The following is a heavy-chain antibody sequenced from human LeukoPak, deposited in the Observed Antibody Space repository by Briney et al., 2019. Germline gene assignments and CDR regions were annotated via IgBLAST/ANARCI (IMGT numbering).Heavy chain of an antibody. V-gene: IGHV4-38-2*02. D-gene: IGHD3-10*01. CDR3: ARSKVRGVIPDGMDV. CDR1: GYSISSGYY. CDR2: IYHSGST. Sequence: SETLSLTCTVSGYSISSGYYWGWIRQPPGKGLEWIGSIYHSGSTYYNPSLKSRVTISVDTSKNQFSLKLSSVTAADTAVYYCARSKVRGVIPDGMDVWGQGTTVTVSS. J-gene: IGHJ6*02.